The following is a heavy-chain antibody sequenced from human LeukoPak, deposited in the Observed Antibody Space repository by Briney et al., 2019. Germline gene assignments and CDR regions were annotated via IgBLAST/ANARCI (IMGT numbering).Heavy chain of an antibody. V-gene: IGHV1-69*04. Sequence: SVKVSCKASGGTFSSYAISWVRQAPGQGPEWMGRIIPILGIANYAQKFQGRVTITADKSTSTAYMELSSLRSEDTAVYYCARTGTYYYDSSGYYYDPWGQGTLVTVSS. CDR2: IIPILGIA. J-gene: IGHJ5*02. CDR3: ARTGTYYYDSSGYYYDP. D-gene: IGHD3-22*01. CDR1: GGTFSSYA.